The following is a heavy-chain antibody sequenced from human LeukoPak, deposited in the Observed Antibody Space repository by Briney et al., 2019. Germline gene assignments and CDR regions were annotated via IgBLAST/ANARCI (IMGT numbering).Heavy chain of an antibody. J-gene: IGHJ4*02. CDR2: ISSSGSTI. CDR1: GFTFGDYY. Sequence: GGSLRLSCAASGFTFGDYYMSWIRQAPGKGLEWVSYISSSGSTIYYADSVKGRFTISRDNAKNSLYLQMNSLRAEDTAVYYCAGNDYGDYDDDYWGQGTLVTVSS. V-gene: IGHV3-11*01. CDR3: AGNDYGDYDDDY. D-gene: IGHD4-17*01.